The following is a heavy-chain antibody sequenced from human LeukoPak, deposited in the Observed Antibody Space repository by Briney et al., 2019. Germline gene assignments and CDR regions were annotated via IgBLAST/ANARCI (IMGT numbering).Heavy chain of an antibody. D-gene: IGHD1-26*01. V-gene: IGHV4-34*01. J-gene: IGHJ6*02. CDR3: ARFKQGGCYYYYGMDV. Sequence: PSETLSLTCAVYGGSFSGYYWSWIRQPPGKGLEWIGEINHSGSTNYNPSLKSRVTISVDTSKNQFSLKLSSVTAADTAVYYCARFKQGGCYYYYGMDVWGQGTTVTVSS. CDR2: INHSGST. CDR1: GGSFSGYY.